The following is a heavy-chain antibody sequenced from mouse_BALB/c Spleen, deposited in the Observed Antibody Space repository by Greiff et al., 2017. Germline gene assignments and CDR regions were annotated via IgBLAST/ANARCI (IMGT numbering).Heavy chain of an antibody. Sequence: VKLVESGGGLVKPGGSLKLSCAASGFTFGDYYMYWVRQTPEKRLEWVATISDGGSYTYYPDSVKGRFTISRDNAKNNLYLQMSSLKSEDTAMYYCARGGYDFAWFAYWGQGTLVTVSA. J-gene: IGHJ3*01. V-gene: IGHV5-4*02. CDR3: ARGGYDFAWFAY. D-gene: IGHD2-4*01. CDR2: ISDGGSYT. CDR1: GFTFGDYY.